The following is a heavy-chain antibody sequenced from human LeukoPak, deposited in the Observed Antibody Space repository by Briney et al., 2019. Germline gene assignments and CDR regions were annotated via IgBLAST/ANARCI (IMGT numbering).Heavy chain of an antibody. CDR1: GGSIGSYY. J-gene: IGHJ4*02. D-gene: IGHD6-19*01. Sequence: SETLSLTCTVSGGSIGSYYWSWIRQPPGKGLEWIGYIYYSGSTNYNPSLKSRVTISVDTSKNQFSLKLSSVTAADTAVYYCASQALSSGWYYFDYWGQGTLVTVSS. CDR2: IYYSGST. V-gene: IGHV4-59*01. CDR3: ASQALSSGWYYFDY.